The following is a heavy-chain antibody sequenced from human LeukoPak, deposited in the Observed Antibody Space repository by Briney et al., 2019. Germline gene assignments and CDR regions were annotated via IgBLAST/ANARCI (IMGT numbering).Heavy chain of an antibody. Sequence: SETLSLTCTVSGGSISSYYWSWIRQPAGKGLEWIGRNYSSGSTNYNPSLKSRVTMSVDMSRNQFSLKLSSVTAADTAVYYCARVSPGGNSDYLGQGTLVTVSS. V-gene: IGHV4-4*07. J-gene: IGHJ4*02. CDR1: GGSISSYY. CDR3: ARVSPGGNSDY. D-gene: IGHD4-23*01. CDR2: NYSSGST.